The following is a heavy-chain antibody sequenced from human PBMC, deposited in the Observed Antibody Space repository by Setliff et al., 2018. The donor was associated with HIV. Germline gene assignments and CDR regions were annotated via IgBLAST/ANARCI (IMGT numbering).Heavy chain of an antibody. D-gene: IGHD2-21*01. CDR1: GDSISSDAYY. Sequence: TLSLTCTVSGDSISSDAYYWSWIRQPAGKGLEWIGHIHTSGSSSYNPSLKSRITMSIDTSKNQFSLKLNSVTAADTAVYFCARASRWGSIPFDYWGQGTLVTVSS. CDR3: ARASRWGSIPFDY. V-gene: IGHV4-61*09. CDR2: IHTSGSS. J-gene: IGHJ4*02.